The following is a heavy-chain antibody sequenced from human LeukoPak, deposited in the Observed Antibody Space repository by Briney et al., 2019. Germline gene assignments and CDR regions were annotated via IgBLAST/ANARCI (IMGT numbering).Heavy chain of an antibody. CDR2: INAGSGDT. J-gene: IGHJ5*02. Sequence: ASVKVSCKASGYTFTHYALHWMRQAPGQGLEWMGWINAGSGDTKYSQKFQGRVTFTRDTSASTVYMELSSLRSEDTAVYYCARGGNYYDSSIRGGFDPWGQGTLGTVSS. D-gene: IGHD3-22*01. V-gene: IGHV1-3*01. CDR3: ARGGNYYDSSIRGGFDP. CDR1: GYTFTHYA.